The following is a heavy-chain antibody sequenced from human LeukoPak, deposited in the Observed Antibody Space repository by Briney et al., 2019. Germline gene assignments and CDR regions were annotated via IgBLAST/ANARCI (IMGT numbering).Heavy chain of an antibody. CDR1: GGSFSGYY. V-gene: IGHV4-34*01. CDR3: ARGSPRAFDI. Sequence: SETLSLTCAVYGGSFSGYYWSWIRQPPGKGLEWIGEINHSGSTNYNPSLKSRVTISVDTSKNQFSLKLSSVTAADTAVYYCARGSPRAFDIWGQGTMATVSS. J-gene: IGHJ3*02. CDR2: INHSGST.